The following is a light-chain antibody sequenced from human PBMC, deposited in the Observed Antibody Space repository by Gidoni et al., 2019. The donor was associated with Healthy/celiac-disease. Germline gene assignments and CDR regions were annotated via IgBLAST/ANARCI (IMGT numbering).Light chain of an antibody. CDR2: GAS. Sequence: EIVMTQSPATLSVSPGERATLSCRASQSVSSNLAWYQQKPGQAPRLLIYGASTRATGIPARFSGSGSGTEFTLTISSLRSEDFAVYYCQQYNNWPPPFGQGTKVEIK. J-gene: IGKJ1*01. CDR3: QQYNNWPPP. V-gene: IGKV3-15*01. CDR1: QSVSSN.